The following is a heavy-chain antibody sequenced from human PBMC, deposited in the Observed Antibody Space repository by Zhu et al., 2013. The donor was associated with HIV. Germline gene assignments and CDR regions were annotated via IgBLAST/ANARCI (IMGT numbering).Heavy chain of an antibody. CDR1: GYAFTNYF. Sequence: QVHLVQSGAEVKKPGASVKVSCKASGYAFTNYFLHWVRQAPGQGFEWLGWIDPRNGDTLYSPKFQGRVTMARDTSITTTYMELSWLRSDDTAVYFCARDPAPAGAWYFDLWGRGTLVTVSS. CDR3: ARDPAPAGAWYFDL. D-gene: IGHD2-2*01. CDR2: IDPRNGDT. J-gene: IGHJ2*01. V-gene: IGHV1-2*02.